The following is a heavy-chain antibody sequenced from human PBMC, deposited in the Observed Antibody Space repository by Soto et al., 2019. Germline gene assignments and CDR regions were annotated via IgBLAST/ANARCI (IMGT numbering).Heavy chain of an antibody. V-gene: IGHV1-2*04. D-gene: IGHD3-22*01. J-gene: IGHJ5*02. CDR1: GYTFTGYY. CDR3: ARSSQTKYYYDSSGPNWFDP. Sequence: ASVKVSCKDSGYTFTGYYMHWVRQATGQGLEWMGWINPNSGGTNYAQKFQGWVTMTRDTSISTAYMELSRLRSDDTAVYYCARSSQTKYYYDSSGPNWFDPWGQGTLVTVFS. CDR2: INPNSGGT.